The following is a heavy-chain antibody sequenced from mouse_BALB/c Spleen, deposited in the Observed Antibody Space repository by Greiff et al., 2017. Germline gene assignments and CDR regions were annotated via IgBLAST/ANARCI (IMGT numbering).Heavy chain of an antibody. CDR3: ARHRDYVYYFDY. CDR1: GFTFSSYG. D-gene: IGHD2-4*01. CDR2: ISSGGSYT. J-gene: IGHJ2*01. V-gene: IGHV5-6*01. Sequence: EVQLQQSGGDLVKPGGSLKLSCAASGFTFSSYGMSWVRQTPDKRLEWVATISSGGSYTYYPDSVKGRFTISRDNAKNTLYLQMSSLKSEDTAMYYCARHRDYVYYFDYWGQGTTLTVSS.